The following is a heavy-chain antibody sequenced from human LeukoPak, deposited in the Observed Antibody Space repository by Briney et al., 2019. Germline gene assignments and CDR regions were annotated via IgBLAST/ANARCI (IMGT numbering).Heavy chain of an antibody. Sequence: GGSLRLSCAASGFTFSTYGMHWVRQAPGRGLEWVAVISYDGTNKYYADSVKGRFTISRDNSKNTLYLQMNSLRAEDTAVYYCANRKRIRTYYYDSSGYYFDYWGQGTLVTVSS. CDR2: ISYDGTNK. D-gene: IGHD3-22*01. J-gene: IGHJ4*02. V-gene: IGHV3-30*12. CDR1: GFTFSTYG. CDR3: ANRKRIRTYYYDSSGYYFDY.